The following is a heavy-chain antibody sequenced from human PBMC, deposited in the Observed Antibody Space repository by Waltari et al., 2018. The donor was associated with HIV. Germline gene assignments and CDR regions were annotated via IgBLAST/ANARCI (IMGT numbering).Heavy chain of an antibody. D-gene: IGHD3-16*01. Sequence: EVQLVESGGGLVQPGGSLRLSCAVSGFSFSSFWMSWVRQAPGKGLEWGANIKQDGIEKYYVDSVKGRFNISRDNAKNSLYLQMNSLRDEDTAVYYCARDPGGADAFDFWGQGTMVTVSS. CDR1: GFSFSSFW. CDR3: ARDPGGADAFDF. V-gene: IGHV3-7*01. CDR2: IKQDGIEK. J-gene: IGHJ3*01.